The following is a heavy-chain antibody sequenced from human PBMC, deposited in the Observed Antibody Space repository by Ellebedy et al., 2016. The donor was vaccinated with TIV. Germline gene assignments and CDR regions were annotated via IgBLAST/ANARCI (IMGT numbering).Heavy chain of an antibody. D-gene: IGHD1-1*01. CDR3: ARNQLSGLDY. J-gene: IGHJ4*02. Sequence: AASVKVSCKASGYTFTGYYIHWARQAPGQGLEWMGMINPSGSSTSYAQKFQGRLTMTRDTSTSTVYMEVTSLRSEDTAVYYCARNQLSGLDYWGQGTLVTVSS. CDR2: INPSGSST. V-gene: IGHV1-46*01. CDR1: GYTFTGYY.